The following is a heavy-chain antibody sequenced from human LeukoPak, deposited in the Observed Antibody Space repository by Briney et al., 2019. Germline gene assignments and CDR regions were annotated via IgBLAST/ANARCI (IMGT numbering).Heavy chain of an antibody. CDR2: ISAYNGNT. V-gene: IGHV1-18*01. D-gene: IGHD5-12*01. CDR3: ARDRGYSGYGWFDP. Sequence: ASVKVSCKASGYTFTSYGISWVRQAPGQGLDGMGWISAYNGNTNYAQKLQGRVTMTTDTSTSTAYMELRSLRSDDTAVYYCARDRGYSGYGWFDPWGQGTLVTVSS. CDR1: GYTFTSYG. J-gene: IGHJ5*02.